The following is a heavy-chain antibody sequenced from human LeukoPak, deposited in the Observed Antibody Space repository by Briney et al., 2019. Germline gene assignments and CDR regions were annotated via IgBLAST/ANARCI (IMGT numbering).Heavy chain of an antibody. V-gene: IGHV3-74*01. CDR1: GFTFSSYA. Sequence: GGSLRLSCAASGFTFSSYAMSWVRQAPGKGLVWVSRINSDGSSTSYADSVKGRFTISRDNAKNTLYLQMNSLRAEDTAVYYCARDHHSYGFHLWGQGTLVTVSS. D-gene: IGHD5-18*01. J-gene: IGHJ4*02. CDR3: ARDHHSYGFHL. CDR2: INSDGSST.